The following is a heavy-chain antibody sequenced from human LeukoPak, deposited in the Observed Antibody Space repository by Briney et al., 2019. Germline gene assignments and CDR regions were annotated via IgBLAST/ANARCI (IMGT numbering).Heavy chain of an antibody. CDR2: FSGSGGST. V-gene: IGHV3-23*01. Sequence: GGSLRLSCAASGFTFSNYAMSWVRQAPGKGLEWVSAFSGSGGSTYYADSVKGRFTISRDNSKNTLYLQVNSLRAGDTAVYYCATSGLSRFGFWGQGTLVTVSS. CDR1: GFTFSNYA. CDR3: ATSGLSRFGF. D-gene: IGHD2/OR15-2a*01. J-gene: IGHJ4*02.